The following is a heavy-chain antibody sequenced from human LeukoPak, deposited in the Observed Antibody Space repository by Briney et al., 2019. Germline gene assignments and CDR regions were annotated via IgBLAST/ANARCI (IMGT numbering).Heavy chain of an antibody. CDR3: ARVRSTMVRGVILGY. CDR2: MNPNSGNT. CDR1: GYTFTSYD. J-gene: IGHJ4*02. D-gene: IGHD3-10*01. Sequence: ASVKVSCKASGYTFTSYDINWVRQATGQGLEWMGWMNPNSGNTGYAQKFQGRVTMTRNTSISTAYMELSSLRSEATAVYYCARVRSTMVRGVILGYWGQGTLVTVSS. V-gene: IGHV1-8*01.